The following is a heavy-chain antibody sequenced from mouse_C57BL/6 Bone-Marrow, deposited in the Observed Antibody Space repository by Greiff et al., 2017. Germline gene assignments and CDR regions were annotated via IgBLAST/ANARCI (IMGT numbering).Heavy chain of an antibody. V-gene: IGHV7-3*01. CDR2: IRNKANGYTT. CDR3: ARYGNWGYAMDY. J-gene: IGHJ4*01. Sequence: EVQVVESGGGLVQPGGSLSLSCAASGFTFTDYYMSWVRQPPGKALEWLGFIRNKANGYTTEYSASVKGRFTISRDNSQSILYLQMNARRAEDSATYYCARYGNWGYAMDYWGQGTSVTVSS. D-gene: IGHD4-1*01. CDR1: GFTFTDYY.